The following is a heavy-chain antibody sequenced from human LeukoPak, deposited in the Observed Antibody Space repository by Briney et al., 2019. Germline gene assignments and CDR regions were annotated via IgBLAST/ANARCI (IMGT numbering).Heavy chain of an antibody. D-gene: IGHD6-19*01. J-gene: IGHJ4*02. Sequence: SETLSLTCTVSGGSISSYYWSWIRQPPGKGLEWIGHIYYSGSTNYNPSLESRVTISVDTSKNQFSLKLNSVTAADTAVYYCARVPPRSSGWYFFDYWGQGTLVTVSS. CDR2: IYYSGST. CDR1: GGSISSYY. V-gene: IGHV4-59*01. CDR3: ARVPPRSSGWYFFDY.